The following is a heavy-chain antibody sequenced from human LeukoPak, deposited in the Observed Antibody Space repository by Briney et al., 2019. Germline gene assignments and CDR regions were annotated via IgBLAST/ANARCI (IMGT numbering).Heavy chain of an antibody. CDR1: GGSFSGYY. V-gene: IGHV3-11*01. D-gene: IGHD5-12*01. J-gene: IGHJ4*02. Sequence: LSLTCAVYGGSFSGYYMSWIRQAPGKGLEWVSYISSSGSTIYYADSVKGRFTISRDNAKNSLYLQMNSLRAEDTAVYYCARDNSGYSIFDYWGQGTLVTVSS. CDR2: ISSSGSTI. CDR3: ARDNSGYSIFDY.